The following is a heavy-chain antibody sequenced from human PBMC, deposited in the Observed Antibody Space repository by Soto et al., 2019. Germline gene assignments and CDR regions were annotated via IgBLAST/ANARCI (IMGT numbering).Heavy chain of an antibody. Sequence: VGSLRLSCAASGFAFSTYAMTWVRQAPGKGLEWASVISGSGGSSYYAASVKGRFTISRDNSKNTLYLQMNGLRAEDTALYYCAKVTKRAAAGRYEYYKYGMDVWGQGTTVTVSS. CDR3: AKVTKRAAAGRYEYYKYGMDV. J-gene: IGHJ6*02. D-gene: IGHD6-13*01. CDR2: ISGSGGSS. CDR1: GFAFSTYA. V-gene: IGHV3-23*01.